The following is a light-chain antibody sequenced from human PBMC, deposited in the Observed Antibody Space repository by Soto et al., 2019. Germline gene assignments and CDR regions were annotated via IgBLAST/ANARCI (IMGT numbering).Light chain of an antibody. CDR3: QTWGTGIRV. Sequence: QPVLTQSPSASASLGASVKLTCTLSSGHSSYAIAWHQLQPEKGPRYLMKLNSDGSHSKGDGIPDRFSGSSSGAERYLTISSLQSEDEADYYCQTWGTGIRVFGTGTKLTVL. CDR1: SGHSSYA. J-gene: IGLJ1*01. V-gene: IGLV4-69*01. CDR2: LNSDGSH.